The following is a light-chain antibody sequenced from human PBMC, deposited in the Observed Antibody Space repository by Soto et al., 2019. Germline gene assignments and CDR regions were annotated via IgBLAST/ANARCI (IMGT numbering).Light chain of an antibody. J-gene: IGLJ2*01. CDR3: GTWDSSLSYVV. V-gene: IGLV1-51*01. CDR1: SSHIGNNY. CDR2: DNN. Sequence: LLTQPPPVSAAPGQKVTISCPGSSSHIGNNYVSWYQQLPGTAPKLLIYDNNKRPSGIPDRFSGSKSGTSATLGITGLQTGDEADYYCGTWDSSLSYVVFGGGTKVTVL.